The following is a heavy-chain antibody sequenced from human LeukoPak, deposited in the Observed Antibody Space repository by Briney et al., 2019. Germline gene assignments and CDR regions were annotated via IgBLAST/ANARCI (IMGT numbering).Heavy chain of an antibody. CDR2: INPNSGGT. V-gene: IGHV1-2*02. D-gene: IGHD2-15*01. J-gene: IGHJ5*02. CDR1: GYTFTGYY. Sequence: ASVKVSCKASGYTFTGYYMHWVRQAPGQGLEWMGWINPNSGGTNYAQKFQGRVTMTRDTSISTAYMELSRLRSDDTAVYYCARYCSGGSCYSREFDPWGQGTLVTVSS. CDR3: ARYCSGGSCYSREFDP.